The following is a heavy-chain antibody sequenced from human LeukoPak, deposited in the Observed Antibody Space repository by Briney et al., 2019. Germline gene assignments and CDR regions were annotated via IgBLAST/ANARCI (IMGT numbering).Heavy chain of an antibody. CDR1: GGTFSSYA. Sequence: SVKVSCKASGGTFSSYAISWVRQAPGQGLEWMGRIIPILGIANYAQKFQGRVTITADKSTSTAYMELSSLRSEDTAVYYCVGREGGCDYEVYYYYGMDVWGQGTTVTVSS. D-gene: IGHD5-12*01. J-gene: IGHJ6*02. V-gene: IGHV1-69*04. CDR2: IIPILGIA. CDR3: VGREGGCDYEVYYYYGMDV.